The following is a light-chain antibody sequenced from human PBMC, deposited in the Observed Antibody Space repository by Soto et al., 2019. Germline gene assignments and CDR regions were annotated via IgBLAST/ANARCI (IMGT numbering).Light chain of an antibody. CDR1: QSVSSSY. V-gene: IGKV3-20*01. CDR2: GAS. CDR3: QQYNNWPWT. Sequence: EIVLRQSPGTLSFSPGERAALSCRASQSVSSSYLAWYQQKPGQAPRLLIYGASNRATGIPDRFSGSGSGTDFTLTISGLQSEDFAIYYCQQYNNWPWTFGQGTKVDIK. J-gene: IGKJ1*01.